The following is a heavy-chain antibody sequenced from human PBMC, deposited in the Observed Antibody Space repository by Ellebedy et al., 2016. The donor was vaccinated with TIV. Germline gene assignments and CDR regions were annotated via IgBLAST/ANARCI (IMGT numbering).Heavy chain of an antibody. CDR2: FDPEDGET. V-gene: IGHV1-24*01. D-gene: IGHD3-22*01. CDR1: GYTLTELS. CDR3: ATFTVRGYYRYYYYYGMDV. J-gene: IGHJ6*02. Sequence: AASVKVSCKVSGYTLTELSMHWVRQAPGKGLEWMGGFDPEDGETLYAQKFQGRVTMTEDTSTDTAYMERSSLRSEDTAVYYCATFTVRGYYRYYYYYGMDVWGQGTTVTVSS.